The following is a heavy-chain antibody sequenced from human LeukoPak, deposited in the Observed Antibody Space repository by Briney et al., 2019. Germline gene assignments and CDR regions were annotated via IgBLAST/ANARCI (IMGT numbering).Heavy chain of an antibody. J-gene: IGHJ5*02. CDR3: AKDRDDLWFGAPHWFDP. Sequence: GSLRLSCAASGFTFSSDAMSWVREAPGKGREWGSAISGSGGRTYYADSVKGGFTSSRDNSKNTLYLQMNRLREEDTAVYYCAKDRDDLWFGAPHWFDPWGQGTLVTVSS. CDR1: GFTFSSDA. V-gene: IGHV3-23*01. CDR2: ISGSGGRT. D-gene: IGHD3-10*01.